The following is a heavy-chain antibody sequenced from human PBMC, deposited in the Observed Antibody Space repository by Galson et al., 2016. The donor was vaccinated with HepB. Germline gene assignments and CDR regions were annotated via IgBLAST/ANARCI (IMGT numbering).Heavy chain of an antibody. V-gene: IGHV3-48*02. D-gene: IGHD3-9*01. Sequence: SLRLSCAASGFSFSRNNMNWIRQAPGKGLEWVSRISGSTTTISYADSVKGRFTISRDNAKNSPYLQMNSLKDEDTAVYYCARDQHYDILTGYRHPYWYFDLWGRGTLVTVSS. J-gene: IGHJ2*01. CDR1: GFSFSRNN. CDR2: ISGSTTTI. CDR3: ARDQHYDILTGYRHPYWYFDL.